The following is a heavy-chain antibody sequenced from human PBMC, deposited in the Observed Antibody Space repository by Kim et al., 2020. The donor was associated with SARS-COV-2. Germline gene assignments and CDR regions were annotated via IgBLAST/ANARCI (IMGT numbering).Heavy chain of an antibody. V-gene: IGHV4-59*01. Sequence: SETLSLTCTVSGGSISSYYWSWIRQPPGKGLEWIGYIYYSGSTNYNPSLKSRVTISVDTSKNQFSLKLSSVTAADTAVYYCARLGDGYNLPFDYWGQGTLVTVSS. CDR2: IYYSGST. D-gene: IGHD5-12*01. CDR1: GGSISSYY. CDR3: ARLGDGYNLPFDY. J-gene: IGHJ4*02.